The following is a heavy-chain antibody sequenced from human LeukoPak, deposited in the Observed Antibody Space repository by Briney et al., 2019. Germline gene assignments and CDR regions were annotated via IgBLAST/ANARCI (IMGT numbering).Heavy chain of an antibody. V-gene: IGHV4-61*02. CDR1: GGSISSGSYY. Sequence: PSQTLSLTCTVSGGSISSGSYYWSWIRQPAGKGLEWIGRIYTSGSTNYNPSLKSRVTISVDTSKNQFSLKLSSVTAADTAVYYCAWERTSPLVNAFDIWGQGTMVTVSS. J-gene: IGHJ3*02. CDR3: AWERTSPLVNAFDI. CDR2: IYTSGST. D-gene: IGHD2-2*01.